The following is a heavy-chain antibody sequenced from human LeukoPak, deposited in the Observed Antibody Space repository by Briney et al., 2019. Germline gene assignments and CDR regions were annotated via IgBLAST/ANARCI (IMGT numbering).Heavy chain of an antibody. CDR1: GFTFDDYA. Sequence: GGSLRLSCAASGFTFDDYAMHWVRQAPGKGLEWVSIISGDGGSTYCADSVKGRFTVSRDNSKNSLYLQMNSLRTEDTALYYCAKDISNYDFWSGFYTWGQGTLVTVSS. CDR3: AKDISNYDFWSGFYT. D-gene: IGHD3-3*01. CDR2: ISGDGGST. V-gene: IGHV3-43*02. J-gene: IGHJ5*02.